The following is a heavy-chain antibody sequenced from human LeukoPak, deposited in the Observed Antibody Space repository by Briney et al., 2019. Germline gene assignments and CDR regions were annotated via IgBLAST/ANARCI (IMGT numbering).Heavy chain of an antibody. Sequence: ASVKVSCKASGYTFTGYYMHWVRPAPGQGLEWMGWINPNIGDTNYAQNFLGRVTMTRDTSISTAYMELSRLTSDDTAMYYCASAIRGYCSSTSCYLIDYWGQGSLVTVSS. CDR1: GYTFTGYY. V-gene: IGHV1-2*02. D-gene: IGHD2-2*01. J-gene: IGHJ4*02. CDR3: ASAIRGYCSSTSCYLIDY. CDR2: INPNIGDT.